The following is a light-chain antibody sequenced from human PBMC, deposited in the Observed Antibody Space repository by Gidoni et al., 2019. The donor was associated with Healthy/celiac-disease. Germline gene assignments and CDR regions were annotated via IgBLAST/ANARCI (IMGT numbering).Light chain of an antibody. Sequence: QSRSSSYLAWYQQKPGQAPRLLIYGASSRATVIPARFSGSGSGTDFSLTISRLEPDDFAVYYCHQYCSSPLTCGGGTKVEIK. J-gene: IGKJ4*02. CDR3: HQYCSSPLT. CDR1: QSRSSSY. V-gene: IGKV3-20*01. CDR2: GAS.